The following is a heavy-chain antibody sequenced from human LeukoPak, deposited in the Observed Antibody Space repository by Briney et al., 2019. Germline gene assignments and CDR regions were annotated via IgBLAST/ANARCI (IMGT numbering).Heavy chain of an antibody. CDR1: GFTFSSYA. D-gene: IGHD2-21*01. Sequence: GGSLRLSCAASGFTFSSYAMSWVRQAPGKGLEWVSATSGSGGSTYYADSVKGRFTISRDNSKNTLYLQMNSLRAEDTAVYYCAKSRRGHIVGGFDYWGQGTLVTVSS. CDR3: AKSRRGHIVGGFDY. J-gene: IGHJ4*02. V-gene: IGHV3-23*01. CDR2: TSGSGGST.